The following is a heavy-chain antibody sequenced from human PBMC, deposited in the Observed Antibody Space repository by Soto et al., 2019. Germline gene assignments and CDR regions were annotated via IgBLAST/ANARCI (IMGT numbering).Heavy chain of an antibody. CDR3: ARAGQYYDASGYAD. Sequence: QVKLVQSGTEVKKPGASIKVSCKASGYSFVTSGMTWVRQAPGQGLEWMGWISVYNGNTNYDQKLQDRVTMTTDTSTNTAYLEVRNLRSDDTAVYYRARAGQYYDASGYADWGQGTLVTVSS. J-gene: IGHJ4*02. V-gene: IGHV1-18*01. CDR1: GYSFVTSG. D-gene: IGHD3-22*01. CDR2: ISVYNGNT.